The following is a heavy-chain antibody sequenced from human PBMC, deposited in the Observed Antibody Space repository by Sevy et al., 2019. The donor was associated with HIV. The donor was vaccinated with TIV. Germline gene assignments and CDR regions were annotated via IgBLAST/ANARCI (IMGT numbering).Heavy chain of an antibody. V-gene: IGHV3-74*01. Sequence: GGSLRLSCAASGFTFSNYWMHWVRQVPGKGPTWVSNIRGDGTTTVYADSVKGRFTISRDNAKNTLYLQMNNLRAEDTATYYCARYAYDSNFDYWVQGTLVTVSS. CDR1: GFTFSNYW. CDR2: IRGDGTTT. J-gene: IGHJ4*02. CDR3: ARYAYDSNFDY. D-gene: IGHD3-16*01.